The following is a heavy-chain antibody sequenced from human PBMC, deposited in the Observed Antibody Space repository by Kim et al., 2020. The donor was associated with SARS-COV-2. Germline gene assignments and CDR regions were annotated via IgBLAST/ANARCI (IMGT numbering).Heavy chain of an antibody. J-gene: IGHJ6*02. D-gene: IGHD6-19*01. V-gene: IGHV3-33*01. CDR3: ARDTTKVAGTDYYYYSMDV. Sequence: GGSLRLSCAASGFTFSSYGMHWVRQAPGKGLEWVSVIWYDGSNKYYADSVKGRFTISRDNSKNTLYLQMNSLRAEDTAVYYCARDTTKVAGTDYYYYSMDVWGQGTTVPVSS. CDR2: IWYDGSNK. CDR1: GFTFSSYG.